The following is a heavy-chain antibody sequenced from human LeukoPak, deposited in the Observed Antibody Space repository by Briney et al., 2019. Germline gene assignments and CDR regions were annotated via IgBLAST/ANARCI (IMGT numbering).Heavy chain of an antibody. V-gene: IGHV4-38-2*02. CDR2: INHSGRT. CDR3: ARESSAVAHTMMRDWLDP. Sequence: PSETLSLTCDVSGYSINFGHLWGWIRQPPGKGLEWIASINHSGRTYYTPSLKSRVTISVDTLKNQFSLKVTSVTAEETAMYFCARESSAVAHTMMRDWLDPWGQGTLVAVSS. J-gene: IGHJ5*02. D-gene: IGHD3-22*01. CDR1: GYSINFGHL.